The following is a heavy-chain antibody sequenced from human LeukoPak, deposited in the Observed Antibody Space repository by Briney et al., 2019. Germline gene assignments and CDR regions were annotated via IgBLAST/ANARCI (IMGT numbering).Heavy chain of an antibody. CDR1: GGSISNNF. D-gene: IGHD6-19*01. CDR2: VHSSGST. CDR3: ARASDSSGRYSGGHI. Sequence: SETLSLTCTVSGGSISNNFWVWIRQPPGTGLEWIGYVHSSGSTKYSPSLNNRVTISVDTSKNQFSLKMNSVTAADTAVYYCARASDSSGRYSGGHIWGQGTMVTVSS. J-gene: IGHJ3*02. V-gene: IGHV4-59*01.